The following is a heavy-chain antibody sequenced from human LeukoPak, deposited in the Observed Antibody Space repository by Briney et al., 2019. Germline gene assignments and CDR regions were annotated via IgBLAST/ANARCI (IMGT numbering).Heavy chain of an antibody. CDR3: VKGFDCGDLRSNWFDP. CDR1: GFSFTTYR. V-gene: IGHV3-21*01. D-gene: IGHD4-17*01. CDR2: IDGTNAYI. J-gene: IGHJ5*02. Sequence: PGGSLRLSCAASGFSFTTYRMIWVRQAPGKGLEWVSAIDGTNAYINYADSVKGRFTISRDNTKNSLYLQMSSLRAEDTALYYCVKGFDCGDLRSNWFDPWGQGTLVTVSS.